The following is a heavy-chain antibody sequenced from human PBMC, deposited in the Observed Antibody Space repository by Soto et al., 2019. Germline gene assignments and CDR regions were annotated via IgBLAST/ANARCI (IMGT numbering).Heavy chain of an antibody. CDR2: INAGNGNI. Sequence: ASVKVSCKASGYTFTNYAIHWVRQAPGQRLEWMGWINAGNGNIKFSLKFQGRVSITRDTSASTAYLELSSLRSEDTAVYYCARDLASSGYALDHWGQGTLVTVSS. V-gene: IGHV1-3*01. J-gene: IGHJ4*02. CDR3: ARDLASSGYALDH. D-gene: IGHD5-12*01. CDR1: GYTFTNYA.